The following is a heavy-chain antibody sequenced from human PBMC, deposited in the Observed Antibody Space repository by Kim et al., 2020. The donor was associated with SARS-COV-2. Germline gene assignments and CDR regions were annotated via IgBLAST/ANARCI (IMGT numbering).Heavy chain of an antibody. D-gene: IGHD1-26*01. CDR1: GGSISSSSYY. CDR3: ARLGSYDAFDI. V-gene: IGHV4-39*01. Sequence: SETLSLTCTVSGGSISSSSYYWGWIRQPPGKGLEWIGSIYYSGSTYYNPSLKSRVTISVDTSKNQFSLKLSSVTAADTAVYYCARLGSYDAFDIWGQGT. J-gene: IGHJ3*02. CDR2: IYYSGST.